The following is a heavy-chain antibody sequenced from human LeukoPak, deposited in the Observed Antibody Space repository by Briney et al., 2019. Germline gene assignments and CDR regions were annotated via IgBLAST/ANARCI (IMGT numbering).Heavy chain of an antibody. D-gene: IGHD3-3*01. J-gene: IGHJ4*02. CDR1: GFTFSSDW. V-gene: IGHV3-7*01. CDR3: AKDHYWSIDY. Sequence: PGGSLRLSCAVSGFTFSSDWMTWVRQAPGKGLEWVANIKEDGSESYYVDSVKGRFTISRDIAKNTLYLQMNSLRAEDTGVYYCAKDHYWSIDYWGRGTLVTVSS. CDR2: IKEDGSES.